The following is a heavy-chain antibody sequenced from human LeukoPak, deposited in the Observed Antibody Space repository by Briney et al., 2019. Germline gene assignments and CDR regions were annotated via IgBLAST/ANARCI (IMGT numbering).Heavy chain of an antibody. D-gene: IGHD3-22*01. CDR1: GFTFSNFA. CDR2: ISGGGNNR. J-gene: IGHJ4*02. V-gene: IGHV3-23*01. Sequence: PGGSLRLSCAASGFTFSNFAVSWVRQAPGKGLEGVSAISGGGNNRHYADYVKGQFTISRDNSKNTLYLQMNSLRAEDTAVYYCAAGVRDSSGYFDYRGQGTLVTVSP. CDR3: AAGVRDSSGYFDY.